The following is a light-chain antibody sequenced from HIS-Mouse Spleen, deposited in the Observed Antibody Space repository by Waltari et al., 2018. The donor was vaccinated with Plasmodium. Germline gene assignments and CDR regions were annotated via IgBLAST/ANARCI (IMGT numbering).Light chain of an antibody. J-gene: IGLJ3*02. CDR2: EDS. CDR1: ALPKKY. Sequence: SYELTQPPSVSVSPGQTARITCSGDALPKKYAYWYPQKSGQAPVWGIYEDSKRPSGIPEIFSGSSSGKMATLTISGAQVEDEADYYCYSTDSSGNHRVFGGGTKLTVL. V-gene: IGLV3-10*01. CDR3: YSTDSSGNHRV.